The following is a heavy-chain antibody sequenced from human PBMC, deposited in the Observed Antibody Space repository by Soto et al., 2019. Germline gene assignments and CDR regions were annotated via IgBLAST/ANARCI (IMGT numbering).Heavy chain of an antibody. V-gene: IGHV1-18*01. CDR1: GYTFTSYG. CDR2: ISAHNGNT. J-gene: IGHJ4*02. CDR3: ARGGYGDY. Sequence: QVHLVQSGAEVKKPGASVKVSCKGSGYTFTSYGITWVRQAPGQGLEWMGWISAHNGNTDYAQRLQGRVTVTRDTSPSTAYMEQRSLISDDTAVHYCARGGYGDYSRQGALVPVSS. D-gene: IGHD1-1*01.